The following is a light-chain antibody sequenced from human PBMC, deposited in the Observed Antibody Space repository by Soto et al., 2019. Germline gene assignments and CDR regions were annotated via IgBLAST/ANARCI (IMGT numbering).Light chain of an antibody. CDR2: DVS. CDR1: SSYVGGYNY. J-gene: IGLJ2*01. Sequence: QSALTQPASVSGSPGQSITISCTGTSSYVGGYNYVSWYQQHPGKAPKLMIYDVSNRPSGVSNRFSGSKSGNTASLTISGLQAEDEAHYYCSTYTSSSTLVFGGGTKVTVL. V-gene: IGLV2-14*01. CDR3: STYTSSSTLV.